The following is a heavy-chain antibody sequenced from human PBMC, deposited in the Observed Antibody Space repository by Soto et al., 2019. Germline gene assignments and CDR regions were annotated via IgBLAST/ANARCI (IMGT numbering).Heavy chain of an antibody. CDR3: AKDTSYSSSWFDY. Sequence: GGSLRLSCAASGFTFDDYAMHWVRQAPGKGLECVSGISWNSGSIGYADSVKGRFTISRDNAKNSLYLQMNSLRAEDTALYYCAKDTSYSSSWFDYWGQGTLVTVSS. CDR1: GFTFDDYA. CDR2: ISWNSGSI. D-gene: IGHD6-13*01. J-gene: IGHJ4*02. V-gene: IGHV3-9*01.